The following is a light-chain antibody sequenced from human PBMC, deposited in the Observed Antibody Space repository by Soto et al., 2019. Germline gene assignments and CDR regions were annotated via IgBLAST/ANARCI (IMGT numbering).Light chain of an antibody. CDR3: CSFAGSYSYV. J-gene: IGLJ1*01. CDR1: SSDVGRYDY. V-gene: IGLV2-11*01. Sequence: QSVLTQPRSVSGSPGQSVTISCTGTSSDVGRYDYVSWYQQYPGEAPKLIIYDVTERPSGVPDRFSGSKSGNTASLTISGLRAEDEAAYSCCSFAGSYSYVFGSGTMVTVL. CDR2: DVT.